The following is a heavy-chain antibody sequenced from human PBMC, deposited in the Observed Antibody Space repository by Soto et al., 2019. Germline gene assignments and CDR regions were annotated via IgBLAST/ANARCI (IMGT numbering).Heavy chain of an antibody. CDR3: AKEVYSYGYKGIDY. Sequence: TFSSYAMSWVRQAPGKGLEWVSAFGGGGVSTHYADSVKGRFTISRDNSKNTLYLQMNSLRAEDTAVYYCAKEVYSYGYKGIDYWGQGTLVTVSS. V-gene: IGHV3-23*01. D-gene: IGHD5-18*01. CDR1: TFSSYA. CDR2: FGGGGVST. J-gene: IGHJ4*02.